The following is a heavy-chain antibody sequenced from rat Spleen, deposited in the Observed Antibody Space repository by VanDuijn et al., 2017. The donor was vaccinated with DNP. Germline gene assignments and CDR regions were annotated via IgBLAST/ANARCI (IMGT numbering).Heavy chain of an antibody. CDR3: ARRTGIVFDY. D-gene: IGHD1-11*01. CDR2: IHSDGSST. V-gene: IGHV5-7*01. J-gene: IGHJ2*01. CDR1: GFTFSDYN. Sequence: EVRLVESGGGLVQPGRSLKLSCAASGFTFSDYNMAWVRQAPKRGLEWITTIHSDGSSTYYRDSVRGRFTFSRDNAENTLELQMDSLRSEDTATYHCARRTGIVFDYWGQGVMVTVSS.